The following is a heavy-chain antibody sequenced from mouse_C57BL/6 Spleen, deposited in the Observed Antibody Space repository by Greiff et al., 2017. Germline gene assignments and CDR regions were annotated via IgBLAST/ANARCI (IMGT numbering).Heavy chain of an antibody. J-gene: IGHJ2*01. CDR3: ARAGYSNYFDY. D-gene: IGHD2-5*01. CDR1: GYAFTNYL. V-gene: IGHV1-54*01. Sequence: QVQLQQPGAELVRPGTSVKVSCKASGYAFTNYLIEWVKQRPGQGLEWIGVINPGSGGTNYNEKFKGKATLTADKSSSTAYMQLSSLTSEDSAVYFCARAGYSNYFDYWGQGTTLTVSS. CDR2: INPGSGGT.